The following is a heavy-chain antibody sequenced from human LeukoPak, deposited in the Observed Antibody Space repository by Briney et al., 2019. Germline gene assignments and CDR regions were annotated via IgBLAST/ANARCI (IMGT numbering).Heavy chain of an antibody. CDR2: IYPDDSDT. V-gene: IGHV5-51*01. CDR3: ARFPYYYDSSGYTIYFDF. J-gene: IGHJ4*02. D-gene: IGHD3-22*01. CDR1: GYNFTNYW. Sequence: GESLKISCKGSGYNFTNYWIGWVRQMPGKGLEWMGMIYPDDSDTRYSPSFQGQVTISTDKSISTAYLQWSSLKASDTAMYFCARFPYYYDSSGYTIYFDFWGQGTLVTVSS.